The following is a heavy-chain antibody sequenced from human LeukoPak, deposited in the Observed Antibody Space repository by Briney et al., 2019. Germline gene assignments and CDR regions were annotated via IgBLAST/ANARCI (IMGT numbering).Heavy chain of an antibody. Sequence: PSETLSLTCTVSGGSISSYYWSWIRQPPGKGLEWIGYIYYSGSTNYNPSLKSRVTISVDTSKNQFSLKLSSVTAADTAVYYCARYGYSSSWYSRGSYYFDYWGQGTLVTVSS. V-gene: IGHV4-59*08. D-gene: IGHD6-13*01. CDR1: GGSISSYY. CDR2: IYYSGST. CDR3: ARYGYSSSWYSRGSYYFDY. J-gene: IGHJ4*02.